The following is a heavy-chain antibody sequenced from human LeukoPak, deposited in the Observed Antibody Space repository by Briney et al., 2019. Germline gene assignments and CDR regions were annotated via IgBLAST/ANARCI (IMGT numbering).Heavy chain of an antibody. CDR2: ISSDGGTT. CDR3: VTDNYGMDV. D-gene: IGHD3-22*01. Sequence: GGSLRLSCSASGLTFKNYAMHWVRQAPGKGLEKVSVISSDGGTTEYAGSVKGRFAISRDNSKNTLYLQMSSLRPEDTATYYCVTDNYGMDVWGQGTTVTVSS. J-gene: IGHJ6*02. CDR1: GLTFKNYA. V-gene: IGHV3-64D*06.